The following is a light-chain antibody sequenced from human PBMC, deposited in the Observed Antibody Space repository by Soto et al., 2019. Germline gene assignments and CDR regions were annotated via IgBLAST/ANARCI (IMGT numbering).Light chain of an antibody. J-gene: IGKJ1*01. CDR1: QVIGNR. V-gene: IGKV1-27*01. Sequence: DIQMTQSPSSLSASVGDRVTIACRASQVIGNRLAWYQQNPGKVPKLLIYAASTLQSGVPFRFSGSGSGTYFTLTISSLQPEDVATYYCQNYNGAPWTFGQGTKVEIK. CDR3: QNYNGAPWT. CDR2: AAS.